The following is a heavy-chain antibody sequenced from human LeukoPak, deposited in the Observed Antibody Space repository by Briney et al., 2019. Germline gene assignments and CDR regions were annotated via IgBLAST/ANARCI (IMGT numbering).Heavy chain of an antibody. CDR1: GFTFSKAW. D-gene: IGHD3-22*01. J-gene: IGHJ4*02. CDR2: IKSKTDGGTT. Sequence: GGSLRLSCAASGFTFSKAWMSWVHQAPGKGLEWVGRIKSKTDGGTTDYAAPVKGRFTISRNDSKNTLYLQMNSLKTEDTAVYYCTTWDLVNFDYWGQGTLVTVSS. CDR3: TTWDLVNFDY. V-gene: IGHV3-15*01.